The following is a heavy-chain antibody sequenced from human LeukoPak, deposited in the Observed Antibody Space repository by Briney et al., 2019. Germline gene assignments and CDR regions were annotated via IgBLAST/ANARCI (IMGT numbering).Heavy chain of an antibody. CDR3: AKARYYDSSGPFDY. D-gene: IGHD3-22*01. V-gene: IGHV3-23*01. Sequence: GGSLRLSCAASGFTFSTYAMSWVRQAPGKGLEWVSSISGSATNTYYADSVKGRFTISRDKSKNTLDLQMNSLRAEDTAVYYCAKARYYDSSGPFDYWGQGTLVTVSP. J-gene: IGHJ4*02. CDR2: ISGSATNT. CDR1: GFTFSTYA.